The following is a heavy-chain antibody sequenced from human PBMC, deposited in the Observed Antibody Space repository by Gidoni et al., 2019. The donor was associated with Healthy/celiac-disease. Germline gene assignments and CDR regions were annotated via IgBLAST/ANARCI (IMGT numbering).Heavy chain of an antibody. CDR2: IYYSGST. J-gene: IGHJ4*02. CDR1: GGSISSSSYY. Sequence: QLQLQESGPGLVKPSETLSLTCTVSGGSISSSSYYWGWIRQPPGKGLEWIGSIYYSGSTYYNPSLKSRVTISVDTSKNQFSLKLSSVTAADTAVYYCARRLGWFGELIEYWGQGTLVTVSS. V-gene: IGHV4-39*01. D-gene: IGHD3-10*01. CDR3: ARRLGWFGELIEY.